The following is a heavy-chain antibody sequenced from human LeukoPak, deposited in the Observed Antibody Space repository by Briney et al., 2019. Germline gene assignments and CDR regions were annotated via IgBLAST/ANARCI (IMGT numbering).Heavy chain of an antibody. Sequence: GGSLRLSCAASGFAFDDYGMIWVRQAPGKGLEWVSGINWNGGIIGYADSVKGRFTISRDNAKNSLYLQINSLRAEDTALYYCARADKDGYGFFGFDYWGQGTLVTVSS. V-gene: IGHV3-20*04. D-gene: IGHD5-18*01. J-gene: IGHJ4*02. CDR3: ARADKDGYGFFGFDY. CDR2: INWNGGII. CDR1: GFAFDDYG.